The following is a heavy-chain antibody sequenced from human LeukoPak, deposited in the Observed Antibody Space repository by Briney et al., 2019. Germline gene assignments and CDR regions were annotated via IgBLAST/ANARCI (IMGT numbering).Heavy chain of an antibody. V-gene: IGHV4-39*07. D-gene: IGHD4-17*01. CDR1: GGSISSSSYY. Sequence: SETLSLTCTVSGGSISSSSYYWGWIRQPPGKGLEWIGSIYYSGSTYYNPSLKSRVTISVDTSKNQFSLKLCSVTAADTAVYYCARAPYGDYPRWFDPWGQGTLVTVSS. CDR3: ARAPYGDYPRWFDP. J-gene: IGHJ5*02. CDR2: IYYSGST.